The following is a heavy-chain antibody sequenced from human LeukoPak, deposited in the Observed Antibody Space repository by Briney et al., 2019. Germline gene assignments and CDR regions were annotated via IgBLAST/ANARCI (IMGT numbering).Heavy chain of an antibody. CDR2: IWYDGSNK. D-gene: IGHD3-9*01. Sequence: PGGSLRLSCAASGFTFSSYGMHWVRQAPGKGLEWVAVIWYDGSNKYYADSVKGRFTISRDNSKNTLYLQMNSLRAEDTAVYYCARVNRYFDWLTPPDYWGQGTLVTVSS. CDR1: GFTFSSYG. J-gene: IGHJ4*02. V-gene: IGHV3-33*01. CDR3: ARVNRYFDWLTPPDY.